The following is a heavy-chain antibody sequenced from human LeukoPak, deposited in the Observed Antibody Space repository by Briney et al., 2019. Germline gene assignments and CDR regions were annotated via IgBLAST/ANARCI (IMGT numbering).Heavy chain of an antibody. CDR3: ARDSERRDGFSLYFFDY. Sequence: KSGGSLRLSCTASGFTFNSYTMNWVRQAPGKGLEWVSSISSGSTYRYYADSVKGRFTISRDNAENSLFLQMDSLRAEDTALYYCARDSERRDGFSLYFFDYWGRGTLVTVSS. J-gene: IGHJ4*02. CDR2: ISSGSTYR. CDR1: GFTFNSYT. V-gene: IGHV3-21*01. D-gene: IGHD5-24*01.